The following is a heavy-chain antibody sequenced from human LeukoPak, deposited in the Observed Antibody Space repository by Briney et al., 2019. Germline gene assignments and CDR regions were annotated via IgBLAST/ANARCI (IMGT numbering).Heavy chain of an antibody. CDR3: ARGVVRGDIITEYYFAY. V-gene: IGHV3-72*01. CDR1: GFAFSDHY. D-gene: IGHD3-10*01. Sequence: GGSLRLSCAVSGFAFSDHYTDWVRQTPGKGLECVGRNRNKANSHTTAYAATVKGRFPISRQGSKYSLYLHMNRLNTEVTVMFYCARGVVRGDIITEYYFAYWGQGTLVTVSS. J-gene: IGHJ4*02. CDR2: NRNKANSHTT.